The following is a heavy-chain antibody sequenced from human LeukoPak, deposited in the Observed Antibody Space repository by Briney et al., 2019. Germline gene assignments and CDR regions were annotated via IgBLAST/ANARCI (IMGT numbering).Heavy chain of an antibody. J-gene: IGHJ3*02. V-gene: IGHV3-48*03. CDR2: ISSSGSTI. Sequence: PGGSLRLSCAASGFTFSSYEMNWVRQAPGKGLEWVSYISSSGSTIYYADSVKGRFTISRDNAKNSLYLQMNSLRAEDTAVYYCARDDFGSAFDIWGQGTMVTVSS. CDR3: ARDDFGSAFDI. D-gene: IGHD3-10*01. CDR1: GFTFSSYE.